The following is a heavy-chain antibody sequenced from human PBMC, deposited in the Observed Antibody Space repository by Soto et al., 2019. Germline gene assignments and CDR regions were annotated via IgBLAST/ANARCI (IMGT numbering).Heavy chain of an antibody. V-gene: IGHV3-64*01. CDR1: GFIFSTYP. Sequence: GGSLRLSCAASGFIFSTYPMHWVRQAPGKGLEYVSAISSSGGSTYYGNSVKGRFTISRDNSKNTLYLQMGSLRPDDMAVYYCARRPHGYDIWGQGTMVTVSS. J-gene: IGHJ3*02. CDR3: ARRPHGYDI. CDR2: ISSSGGST.